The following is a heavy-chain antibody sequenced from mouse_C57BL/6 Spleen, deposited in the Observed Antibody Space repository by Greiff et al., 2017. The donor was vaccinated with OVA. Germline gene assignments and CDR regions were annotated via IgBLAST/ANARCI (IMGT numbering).Heavy chain of an antibody. V-gene: IGHV1-72*01. J-gene: IGHJ2*01. CDR3: ARDYGSSLYYFDY. Sequence: QVQLKQPGAELVKPGASVKLSCKASGYTFTSYWMHWVKQRPGRGLEWIGRIDPNSGGTKYNEKFKSKAKLTVDKPSSTAYMQLSSLTSEDSAVYYCARDYGSSLYYFDYWGQGTTLTVSS. D-gene: IGHD1-1*01. CDR2: IDPNSGGT. CDR1: GYTFTSYW.